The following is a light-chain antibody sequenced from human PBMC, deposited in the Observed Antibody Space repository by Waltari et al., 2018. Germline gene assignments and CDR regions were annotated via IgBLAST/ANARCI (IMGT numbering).Light chain of an antibody. Sequence: QTVVTQEASLTVSPGGTVTLTFASSTGAVTGGHYPNWFQQKPGQAPRALIYSTSNKYSWTPARFSGSLLGGKVALTLSGAQPEDEAEYYCLLYYGGVWVFGGGTKLTVL. CDR1: TGAVTGGHY. V-gene: IGLV7-43*01. CDR2: STS. CDR3: LLYYGGVWV. J-gene: IGLJ3*02.